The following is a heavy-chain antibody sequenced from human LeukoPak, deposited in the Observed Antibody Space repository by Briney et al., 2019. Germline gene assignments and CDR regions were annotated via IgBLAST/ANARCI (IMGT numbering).Heavy chain of an antibody. CDR2: IYTSGST. D-gene: IGHD2-2*01. J-gene: IGHJ5*02. CDR1: GGSISSGSYY. Sequence: SQTLSLTCTVSGGSISSGSYYWSWIRQPAGKGLEWIGRIYTSGSTNYNPSLKSRVTISADTSKNQFSLKLSPVTAADTAVYYCARDHRYCSSTSCFRRGYNWFDPWGQGTLVTVSS. CDR3: ARDHRYCSSTSCFRRGYNWFDP. V-gene: IGHV4-61*02.